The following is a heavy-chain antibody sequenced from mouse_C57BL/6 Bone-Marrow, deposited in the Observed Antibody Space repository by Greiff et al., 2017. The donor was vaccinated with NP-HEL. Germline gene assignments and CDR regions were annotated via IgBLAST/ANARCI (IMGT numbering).Heavy chain of an antibody. CDR1: GFNIKDDY. D-gene: IGHD1-1*01. J-gene: IGHJ4*01. Sequence: VQLKESGAELVRPGASVKLSCTASGFNIKDDYLHWVKQRPEKGLEWIGWIDPENGDTEYASPFHGNATITSDTSSNPAYLQLSSLTSEDTSVYYCTTYYPIYYYRGAIDYPGQRTSVTVSS. CDR2: IDPENGDT. CDR3: TTYYPIYYYRGAIDY. V-gene: IGHV14-4*01.